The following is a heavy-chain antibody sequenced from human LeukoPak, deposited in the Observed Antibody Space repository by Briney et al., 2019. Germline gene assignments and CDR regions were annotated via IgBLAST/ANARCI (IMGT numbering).Heavy chain of an antibody. CDR1: GFTFSSYA. V-gene: IGHV3-30-3*01. CDR3: AREKAVAGTSFDY. CDR2: ISYDGSNK. J-gene: IGHJ4*02. Sequence: GRSLRLSCAASGFTFSSYAMHWVRQAPGKGLEWVAVISYDGSNKYYADSVKGRFTISRDNSKNTLYLQMNSLRAEDTAVYYCAREKAVAGTSFDYWGQGTLVTVSS. D-gene: IGHD6-19*01.